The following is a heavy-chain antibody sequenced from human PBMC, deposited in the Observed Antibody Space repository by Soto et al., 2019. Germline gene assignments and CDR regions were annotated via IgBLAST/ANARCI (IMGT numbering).Heavy chain of an antibody. D-gene: IGHD3-3*01. Sequence: SVKVSCKASGGTFSSYAISWVRQAPGQGLEWMGGIIPIFGTANYAQKFQGRVTITADESTSTAYMELSSLRSEDTAVYYCARSNDFWSGPMDVWGQGTTVTVSS. CDR3: ARSNDFWSGPMDV. CDR2: IIPIFGTA. J-gene: IGHJ6*02. CDR1: GGTFSSYA. V-gene: IGHV1-69*13.